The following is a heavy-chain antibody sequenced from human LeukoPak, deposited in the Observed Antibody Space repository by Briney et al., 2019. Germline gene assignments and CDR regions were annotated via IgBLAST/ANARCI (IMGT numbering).Heavy chain of an antibody. D-gene: IGHD3-3*01. Sequence: ASVKVSCTASGYNLIIYSINWVRQAPGPGLEWMGWISPYNGNTIYAQKLQGRVTMTTDTSTSTAYMELRSLRSDDTAVYYCVRRFGYDFWSGHPMGDHWGQGTLVTVSS. CDR1: GYNLIIYS. CDR3: VRRFGYDFWSGHPMGDH. CDR2: ISPYNGNT. J-gene: IGHJ4*02. V-gene: IGHV1-18*01.